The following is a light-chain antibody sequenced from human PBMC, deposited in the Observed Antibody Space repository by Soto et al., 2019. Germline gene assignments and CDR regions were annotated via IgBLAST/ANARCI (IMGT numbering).Light chain of an antibody. CDR3: QQYGGSTRT. J-gene: IGKJ1*01. Sequence: IVLTQSPGTLSLSSGERATLSCRASQSVTTQLAWYQQKPGQAPRLIIHGASSRATGVPDRITGSGSGTDFTLSISRLEPEDFAVYYCQQYGGSTRTFGQGTKVEIK. CDR1: QSVTTQ. V-gene: IGKV3-20*01. CDR2: GAS.